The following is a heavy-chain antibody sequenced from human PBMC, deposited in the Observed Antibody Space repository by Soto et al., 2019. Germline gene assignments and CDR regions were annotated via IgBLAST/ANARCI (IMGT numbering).Heavy chain of an antibody. CDR2: ISSSSNYI. D-gene: IGHD3-10*01. CDR3: ARDEGGKTGRGHYYYGMDV. V-gene: IGHV3-21*01. CDR1: GFTFSSYS. J-gene: IGHJ6*02. Sequence: GGSLRLSCAASGFTFSSYSLNWVRQAPGKGLEWVSSISSSSNYIYYADSVKGRFTITRDNAKNSLYLEMNSLRAVDTAVYYCARDEGGKTGRGHYYYGMDVWGQGTTVTVSS.